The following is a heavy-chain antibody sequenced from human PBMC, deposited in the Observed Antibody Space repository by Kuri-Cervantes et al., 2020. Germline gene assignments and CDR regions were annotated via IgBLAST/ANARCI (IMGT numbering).Heavy chain of an antibody. D-gene: IGHD2-15*01. CDR2: IYHSGST. Sequence: GSLRLSCAVSGYSISSGYYWGWIRQPPGKGLEWIGSIYHSGSTYYNPSLKSRVTISVDTSKNQFSLKLSSVTAADTAVYYCARGRWFPDYWGQGTLVTVSS. CDR1: GYSISSGYY. CDR3: ARGRWFPDY. J-gene: IGHJ4*02. V-gene: IGHV4-38-2*01.